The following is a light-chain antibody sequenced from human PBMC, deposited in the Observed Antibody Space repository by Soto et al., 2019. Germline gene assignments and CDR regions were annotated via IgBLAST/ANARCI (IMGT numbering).Light chain of an antibody. CDR1: QSLSSW. CDR2: KAY. Sequence: DIQMTQSPSTLSASVGDRVTITCRASQSLSSWLAWYQQKPGKAPNLLIYKAYSLESGVQSRISGSGFGTKFPLTFSSMQPDDFATNYRHRYKSFPYTFGQGTNMDMK. CDR3: HRYKSFPYT. J-gene: IGKJ2*01. V-gene: IGKV1-5*03.